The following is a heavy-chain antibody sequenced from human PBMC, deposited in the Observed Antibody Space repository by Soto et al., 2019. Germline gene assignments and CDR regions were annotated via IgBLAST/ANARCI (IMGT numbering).Heavy chain of an antibody. D-gene: IGHD3-3*01. CDR3: ARHYYDFWSGYQRPTYYYYYGMDV. Sequence: PGGSLRLSCAASGFTFSSYWMHWVRRAPGKGLVWVSRINSDGSSTSYADSVKGRFTISRDNAKNTLYLQMNSLRAEDTAVYYCARHYYDFWSGYQRPTYYYYYGMDVWGQGTKVTVSS. CDR2: INSDGSST. CDR1: GFTFSSYW. J-gene: IGHJ6*02. V-gene: IGHV3-74*01.